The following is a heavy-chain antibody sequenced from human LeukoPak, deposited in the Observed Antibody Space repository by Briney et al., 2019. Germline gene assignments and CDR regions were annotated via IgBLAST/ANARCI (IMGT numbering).Heavy chain of an antibody. CDR2: MNPNSGNT. Sequence: ASVKVSCKASGYTFTSYDINWVRQATGQGLEWMGWMNPNSGNTGYAQKFQGGVTITRNTSISTAYMELSSLRSEDTAVYYCARAGGITGGYYDILTGYPKLKSYYYYYYYMDVWGKGTTVTVSS. V-gene: IGHV1-8*03. J-gene: IGHJ6*03. CDR3: ARAGGITGGYYDILTGYPKLKSYYYYYYYMDV. CDR1: GYTFTSYD. D-gene: IGHD3-9*01.